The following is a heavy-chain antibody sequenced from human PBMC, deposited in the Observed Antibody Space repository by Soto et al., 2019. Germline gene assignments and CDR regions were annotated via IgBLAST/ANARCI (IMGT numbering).Heavy chain of an antibody. CDR1: GGSISSGGYY. J-gene: IGHJ4*02. CDR2: ISYSGST. V-gene: IGHV4-31*03. CDR3: AKGFGNYWAFDY. D-gene: IGHD1-26*01. Sequence: PSETLSLTCTVSGGSISSGGYYWSWIRQHPGKGLEWIGFISYSGSTYYSLSLKSRVTISVDTSKNQFSLNLSFVTAADTAVYYCAKGFGNYWAFDYWGQGTLVTVSS.